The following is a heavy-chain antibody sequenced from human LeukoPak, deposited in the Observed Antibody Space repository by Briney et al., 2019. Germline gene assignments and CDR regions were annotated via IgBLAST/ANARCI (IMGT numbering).Heavy chain of an antibody. CDR2: IYYSGST. V-gene: IGHV4-59*01. Sequence: SETLSLTCTVSGGSISSYYWSWIRQPPGKGLEWIGYIYYSGSTNYNPSLKSRVTISVDTSKNQFSLKLSSVTAADTAVYYCARYTDYGDSYYFDYWGQGTLVTVPS. CDR3: ARYTDYGDSYYFDY. J-gene: IGHJ4*02. D-gene: IGHD4-17*01. CDR1: GGSISSYY.